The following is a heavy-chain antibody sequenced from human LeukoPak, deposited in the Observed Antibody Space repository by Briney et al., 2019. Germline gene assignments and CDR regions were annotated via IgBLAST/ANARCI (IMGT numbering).Heavy chain of an antibody. D-gene: IGHD3-16*02. CDR3: ARAGYTISSYRFDY. Sequence: SETLSLTCSVSGGSINSYWWSWIRQPAGKGLEFIGRIYTTGRTNYNPSLKSRVSTSVDTSKNKFSLELRSVTAADTAVYFCARAGYTISSYRFDYWGQGALVTVSS. J-gene: IGHJ4*02. CDR1: GGSINSYW. CDR2: IYTTGRT. V-gene: IGHV4-4*07.